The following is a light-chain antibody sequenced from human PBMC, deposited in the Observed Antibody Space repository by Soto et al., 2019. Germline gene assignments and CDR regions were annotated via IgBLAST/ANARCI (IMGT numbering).Light chain of an antibody. J-gene: IGKJ4*01. CDR1: QGVGSH. CDR3: QQNYRAPLT. CDR2: GAS. V-gene: IGKV1-39*01. Sequence: DIQMTQSPSSVSALIGDRVTITCRASQGVGSHVNWYQQKPGKAPNLLIHGASNLQSGVPSTFSGSGSGTDFTLTISSRQPEDFATYYCQQNYRAPLTFGGGTKVEIK.